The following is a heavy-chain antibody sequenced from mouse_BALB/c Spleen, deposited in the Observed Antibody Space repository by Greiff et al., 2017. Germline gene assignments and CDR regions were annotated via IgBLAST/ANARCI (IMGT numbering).Heavy chain of an antibody. CDR1: GFSLSTSGMG. Sequence: QVTLKESGPGILQPSQTLSLTCSFSGFSLSTSGMGVGWIRQPSGKGLEWLAHIWWDDDKRYNPALKSRLTISKDTSSNQVFLKIASVDTADTATYYCARTFYGNPYAMDYWGQGTSVTVSS. J-gene: IGHJ4*01. CDR2: IWWDDDK. V-gene: IGHV8-8*01. CDR3: ARTFYGNPYAMDY. D-gene: IGHD2-1*01.